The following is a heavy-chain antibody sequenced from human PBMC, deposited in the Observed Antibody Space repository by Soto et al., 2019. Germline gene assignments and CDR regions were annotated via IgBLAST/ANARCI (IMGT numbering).Heavy chain of an antibody. D-gene: IGHD3-16*02. Sequence: PSVTLSLTCAVSACPPLGDGCYWRWINPHPGKGLEWIGYISYSGSTFYNPSLKSRVTMSVDTSKNQFSLKLTSVAAADTAVYYSARYRFRDTWSKFDYWGQGTLVNVSS. CDR1: ACPPLGDGCY. CDR3: ARYRFRDTWSKFDY. V-gene: IGHV4-31*11. J-gene: IGHJ4*02. CDR2: ISYSGST.